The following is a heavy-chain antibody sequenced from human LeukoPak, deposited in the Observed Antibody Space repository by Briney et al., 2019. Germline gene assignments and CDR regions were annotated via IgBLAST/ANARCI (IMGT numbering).Heavy chain of an antibody. CDR3: ATQLPTAAADTRGYFDY. J-gene: IGHJ4*02. Sequence: SETLSLTCTVSGGSISIISSSTYYWGWIRQAPGKGLEWIGSLYYGENSHYNPSLKSRATLSVDTSNNQFSLKLTSVTAADAAVYFCATQLPTAAADTRGYFDYWGQGTVLTVSS. CDR2: LYYGENS. V-gene: IGHV4-39*01. D-gene: IGHD6-25*01. CDR1: GGSISIISSSTYY.